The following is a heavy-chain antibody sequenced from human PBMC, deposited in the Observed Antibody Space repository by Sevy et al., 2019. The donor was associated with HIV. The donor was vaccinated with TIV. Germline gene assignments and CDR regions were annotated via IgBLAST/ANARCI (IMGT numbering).Heavy chain of an antibody. CDR1: GFTFSSYE. J-gene: IGHJ4*02. D-gene: IGHD3-16*02. V-gene: IGHV3-48*03. CDR2: ISNSGTTI. CDR3: ARDMITFGGVIVAGRDFDY. Sequence: GGSLRLSCAASGFTFSSYEMNWVRQAPGKGLEWVSYISNSGTTISYSDSVKGRFTISRDNARNSLYLQMNSLRAEDTAVYYCARDMITFGGVIVAGRDFDYWGQGTLVTVSS.